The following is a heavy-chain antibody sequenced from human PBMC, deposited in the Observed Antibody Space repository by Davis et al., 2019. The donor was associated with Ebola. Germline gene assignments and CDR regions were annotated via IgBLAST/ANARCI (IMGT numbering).Heavy chain of an antibody. CDR1: GFTVSDKY. Sequence: GESLKISCVVSGFTVSDKYMSWVRQAPGKGLEWVSVLYRDGRTYHSDSVKGRFTISRDNDKNTVSLQMNDLRVEDTAVYFCTRHVPGDFWFFDLWGRGTTVTVS. J-gene: IGHJ2*01. CDR3: TRHVPGDFWFFDL. CDR2: LYRDGRT. D-gene: IGHD4-17*01. V-gene: IGHV3-53*01.